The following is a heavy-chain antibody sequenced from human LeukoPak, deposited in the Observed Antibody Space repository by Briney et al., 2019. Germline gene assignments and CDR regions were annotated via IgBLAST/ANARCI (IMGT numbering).Heavy chain of an antibody. Sequence: KPSETLSLTCAVYGGSFSGYYWSWIRQPPGKGLEWIGSIYYSGSTYYNPSLKSRVTISVDTSKNQFSLKLSSVTAADTAVYYCARHRYRYYYDSSGYYDYWGQGTLVTVSS. CDR2: IYYSGST. D-gene: IGHD3-22*01. CDR3: ARHRYRYYYDSSGYYDY. V-gene: IGHV4-34*01. J-gene: IGHJ4*02. CDR1: GGSFSGYY.